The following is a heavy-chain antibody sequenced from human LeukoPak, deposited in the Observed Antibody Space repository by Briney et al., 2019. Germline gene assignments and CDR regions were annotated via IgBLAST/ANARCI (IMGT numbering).Heavy chain of an antibody. J-gene: IGHJ4*02. D-gene: IGHD6-13*01. CDR1: GFTFNIYA. CDR3: AKDTDASTWHRGGGLNFDS. V-gene: IGHV3-23*01. CDR2: IVGHSDNT. Sequence: PGGSLRLSCAASGFTFNIYAMSWVRQAPGKGLEWVSAIVGHSDNTYYADSVKGRFTIYRDNSHNAVFLQMHSLAAEDTGVYYCAKDTDASTWHRGGGLNFDSWGQGTLVTVSS.